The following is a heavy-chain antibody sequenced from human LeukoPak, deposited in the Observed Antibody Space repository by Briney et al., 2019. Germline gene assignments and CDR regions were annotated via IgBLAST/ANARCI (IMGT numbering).Heavy chain of an antibody. CDR3: ARDQYDTWSRRGNFDS. J-gene: IGHJ4*02. CDR2: IKLDGSEK. D-gene: IGHD3/OR15-3a*01. CDR1: GFSFGKYW. V-gene: IGHV3-7*03. Sequence: GGSLRLSCVASGFSFGKYWMSWVRQAPGKGLEWVANIKLDGSEKNYVDSVKGRFTISRDNTKNSLYLQMNSLRTEDTAVFYCARDQYDTWSRRGNFDSWGQGTLVIVSS.